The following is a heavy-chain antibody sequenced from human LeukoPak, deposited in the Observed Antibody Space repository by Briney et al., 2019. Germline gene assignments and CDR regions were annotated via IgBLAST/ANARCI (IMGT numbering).Heavy chain of an antibody. CDR1: GFTFSDYN. CDR2: ISSSGSDI. V-gene: IGHV3-11*04. D-gene: IGHD3-16*02. J-gene: IGHJ4*02. Sequence: GGSLRLSCAASGFTFSDYNMRWIRQAPGKGLEWVSYISSSGSDIYYADSLKGRFTISRDNAKNSLSLQMNSLRAEDTAVYYCARHRTASDYWGQGTLVTVSS. CDR3: ARHRTASDY.